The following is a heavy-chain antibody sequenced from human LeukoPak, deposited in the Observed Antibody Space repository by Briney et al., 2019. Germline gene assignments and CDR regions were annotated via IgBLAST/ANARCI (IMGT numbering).Heavy chain of an antibody. Sequence: GGSLRLSCVASGFTVSSYYVSWVRQAPGKGLEWVSAISGSGRSTYYADSVKGRFTISRDNSKNTLYLQMNSLRAEDTAVYYCAKDSTAIPVDYWGQGTLVTVSS. V-gene: IGHV3-23*01. CDR3: AKDSTAIPVDY. CDR1: GFTVSSYY. D-gene: IGHD2-21*02. J-gene: IGHJ4*02. CDR2: ISGSGRST.